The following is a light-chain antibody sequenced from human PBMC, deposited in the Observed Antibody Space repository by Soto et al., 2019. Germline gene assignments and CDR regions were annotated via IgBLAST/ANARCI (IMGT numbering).Light chain of an antibody. J-gene: IGLJ1*01. Sequence: QSVLTQPTSVSGSPGQSITISCTGNHXDIGTYDYVSWYQQHPGGAPRLLIYGVTTRPSGISDRFSASKSGLTASLTISGLQPEDEADYYCSSLTSDRIYVFGPGTKVTIL. CDR2: GVT. CDR1: HXDIGTYDY. V-gene: IGLV2-14*03. CDR3: SSLTSDRIYV.